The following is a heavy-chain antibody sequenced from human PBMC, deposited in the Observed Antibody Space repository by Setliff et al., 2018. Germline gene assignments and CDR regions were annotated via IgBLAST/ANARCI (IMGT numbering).Heavy chain of an antibody. J-gene: IGHJ4*02. CDR3: ARGGSTIASRPDLVYFDS. CDR2: VYSTGTT. Sequence: SETLSLTCNVSGGSMRSHYWNWIRQPPGKGPEWIGYVYSTGTTTYNPLLKSRATMSVDTSRKNFSLRLTSVTAADTAVYYCARGGSTIASRPDLVYFDSWGRGARVTVSS. V-gene: IGHV4-4*08. CDR1: GGSMRSHY. D-gene: IGHD6-6*01.